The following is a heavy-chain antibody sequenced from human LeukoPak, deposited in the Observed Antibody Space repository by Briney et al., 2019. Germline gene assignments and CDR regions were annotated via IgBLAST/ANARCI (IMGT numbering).Heavy chain of an antibody. Sequence: GGSLRLSCAASGFTFSRYWMHWVRQAPGKGLMWVSRISPDGSTTLYADSVKGRFTISRDNSKSTLYLQMNSLRAEDTAVYYCARVRPGSNYVDFDYWGQGTLVTVSS. CDR1: GFTFSRYW. J-gene: IGHJ4*02. CDR2: ISPDGSTT. CDR3: ARVRPGSNYVDFDY. V-gene: IGHV3-74*03. D-gene: IGHD4-11*01.